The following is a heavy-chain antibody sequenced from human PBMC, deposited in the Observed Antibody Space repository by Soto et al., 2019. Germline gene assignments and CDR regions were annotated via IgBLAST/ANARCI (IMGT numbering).Heavy chain of an antibody. Sequence: GGSLRLSCASSGFTFSSYAMHWVRQAPGKGLEWAAVISYDGSNKYYADSVKGRFTISRDNSKNTLYLQMNSLRAEDTAVYYCARGDDYGDYSPFDYWGQGTLVTVSS. CDR2: ISYDGSNK. V-gene: IGHV3-30-3*01. CDR3: ARGDDYGDYSPFDY. J-gene: IGHJ4*02. D-gene: IGHD4-17*01. CDR1: GFTFSSYA.